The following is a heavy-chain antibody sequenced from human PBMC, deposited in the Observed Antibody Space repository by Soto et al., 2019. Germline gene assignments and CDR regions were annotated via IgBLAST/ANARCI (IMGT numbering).Heavy chain of an antibody. CDR3: ARGMTPPGAPAWYYFDS. D-gene: IGHD2-8*02. J-gene: IGHJ4*02. CDR2: FSLSGTT. Sequence: QVQLQESGPGLMKPSETLSLTCTVSGASITGSSYWSWIRQPAGKGLEWIGRFSLSGTTNYNPSLRSRVTMSADVSKNQFSLRLTSVTAAETALYYCARGMTPPGAPAWYYFDSWGQGTLVTVSS. V-gene: IGHV4-4*07. CDR1: GASITGSSY.